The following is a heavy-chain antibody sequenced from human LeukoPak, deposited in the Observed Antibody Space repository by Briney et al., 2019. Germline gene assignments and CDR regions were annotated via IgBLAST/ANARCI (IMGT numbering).Heavy chain of an antibody. CDR3: ARDPYYYGSGRPDWYFDL. D-gene: IGHD3-10*01. CDR2: IYHSGST. V-gene: IGHV4-38-2*02. Sequence: SETLSLTCTVSGYSISSGYYWGWIRQPPGKGLEWIGSIYHSGSTYYNPSLKSRVTISVDTSKNQFSLKLSSVTAADTAVYYCARDPYYYGSGRPDWYFDLWGRGTLVTVSS. J-gene: IGHJ2*01. CDR1: GYSISSGYY.